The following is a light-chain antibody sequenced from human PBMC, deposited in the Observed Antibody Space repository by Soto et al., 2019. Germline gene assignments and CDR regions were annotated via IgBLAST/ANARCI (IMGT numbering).Light chain of an antibody. Sequence: QAVVTQEPSLSVSPGGTVTLTCGLSSGSVSTGYYPSWYQQTPGQAPRTLIHSTNTRSSGVPDRFSGSILGNKAALTITGAQADDECDYYCVLYTGNGISVFGGGTKVTVL. CDR2: STN. CDR1: SGSVSTGYY. CDR3: VLYTGNGISV. J-gene: IGLJ3*02. V-gene: IGLV8-61*01.